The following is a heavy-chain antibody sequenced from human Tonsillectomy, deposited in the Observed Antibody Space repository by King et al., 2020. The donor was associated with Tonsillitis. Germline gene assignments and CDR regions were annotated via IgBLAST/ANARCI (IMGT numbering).Heavy chain of an antibody. J-gene: IGHJ3*01. D-gene: IGHD3-22*01. CDR1: GFTFRSYA. Sequence: VQLVESGGGLVQPGGSLRLSCAASGFTFRSYAMSWVRQAPGKGLEWVSAISGNSINTYYADSVKGRFTISRDNSKNTVFLQINSLRAEDTSVYYCAKDLEISSGYYYPGAFDFWGQXTMVTVSS. V-gene: IGHV3-23*04. CDR3: AKDLEISSGYYYPGAFDF. CDR2: ISGNSINT.